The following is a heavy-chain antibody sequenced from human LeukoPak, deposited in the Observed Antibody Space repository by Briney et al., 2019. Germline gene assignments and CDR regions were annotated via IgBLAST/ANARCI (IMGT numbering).Heavy chain of an antibody. V-gene: IGHV4-39*01. J-gene: IGHJ4*02. CDR1: GGSISNNNYY. CDR2: IYYSGSP. Sequence: PSETLSLTCTVSGGSISNNNYYWAWIRQPPGKGLECIGSIYYSGSPYYNPSLKSRVTISVDTSKNQFSLKLSSVTAADTAVYYCARAPYDSGGYYDYYFDYWGQGTLVTVSS. CDR3: ARAPYDSGGYYDYYFDY. D-gene: IGHD3-22*01.